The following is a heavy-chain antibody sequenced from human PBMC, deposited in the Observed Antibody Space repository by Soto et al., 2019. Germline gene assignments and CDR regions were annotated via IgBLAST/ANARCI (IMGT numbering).Heavy chain of an antibody. CDR2: IIPIFGTA. Sequence: QVQLVQSGAEVKKPGSSVKVSCKASGGTFSSYAISWVRQAPGQGLEWMGGIIPIFGTANYAQKFQGRVTITADESTRTAYMELSSLRSEDTAVYYCARVMEWLFDYYYYYGMDVWGQGTTVTVSS. D-gene: IGHD3-3*01. CDR3: ARVMEWLFDYYYYYGMDV. CDR1: GGTFSSYA. J-gene: IGHJ6*02. V-gene: IGHV1-69*12.